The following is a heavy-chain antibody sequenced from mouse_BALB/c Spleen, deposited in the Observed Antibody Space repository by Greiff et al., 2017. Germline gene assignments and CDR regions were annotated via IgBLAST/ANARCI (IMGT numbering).Heavy chain of an antibody. CDR1: GFSLTSYG. V-gene: IGHV2-9*02. CDR3: ARVYYGYDRYFDV. D-gene: IGHD2-2*01. Sequence: QVQLQQSGPGLVAPSQSLSITCTVSGFSLTSYGVHWVRQPPGKGLEWLGVIWAGGSTNYNSALMSRLSISKDNSKSQVFLKMNSLQTDDTAMYYCARVYYGYDRYFDVWGAGTTVTVSS. CDR2: IWAGGST. J-gene: IGHJ1*01.